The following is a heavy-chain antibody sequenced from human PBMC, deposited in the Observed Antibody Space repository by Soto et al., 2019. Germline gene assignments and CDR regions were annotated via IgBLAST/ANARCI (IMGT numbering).Heavy chain of an antibody. J-gene: IGHJ5*02. CDR1: GYAFNRYG. CDR2: ISAYNGNT. Sequence: QIQLVQSGAEVKKPGASVKVSCKASGYAFNRYGLTWVRQAPGQGVEWMGWISAYNGNTNYAQNLQGRVTMTTETSTSTAYMELRNLNSDDTALYNCARSYCSTSTCYRYCFDPWGQGTLVTVSS. V-gene: IGHV1-18*04. CDR3: ARSYCSTSTCYRYCFDP. D-gene: IGHD2-2*02.